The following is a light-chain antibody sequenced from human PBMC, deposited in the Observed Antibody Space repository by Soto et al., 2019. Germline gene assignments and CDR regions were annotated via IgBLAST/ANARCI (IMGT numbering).Light chain of an antibody. CDR1: QSISSW. Sequence: DIQMTQSPSTLSASVVDRVTITCRASQSISSWLAWYQQKPGKAPKLLIYDASSLESGVPSRFSGSGSGTEFTLTISSLQPDDFATYYCQQYNSWTFGQGTK. J-gene: IGKJ1*01. V-gene: IGKV1-5*01. CDR3: QQYNSWT. CDR2: DAS.